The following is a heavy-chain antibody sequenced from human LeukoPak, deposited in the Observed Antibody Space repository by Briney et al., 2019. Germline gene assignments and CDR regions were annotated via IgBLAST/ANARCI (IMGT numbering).Heavy chain of an antibody. CDR3: ARELGGGGLHYFDY. Sequence: KSGGPLRLSCAGSGFTVSTNFMSWVRQAPGKGLEWVSTLYNDAFGSTTYYADSVTGRFTISRDNSQNTLFLQMSSLTAEDTAMYYCARELGGGGLHYFDYWGRGTLVTVSS. J-gene: IGHJ4*02. CDR1: GFTVSTNF. V-gene: IGHV3-53*01. D-gene: IGHD3-16*01. CDR2: LYNDAFGSTT.